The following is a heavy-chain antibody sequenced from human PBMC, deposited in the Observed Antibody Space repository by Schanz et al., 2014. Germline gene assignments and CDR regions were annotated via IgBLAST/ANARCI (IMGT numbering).Heavy chain of an antibody. CDR1: GFNFSTYA. J-gene: IGHJ6*02. CDR3: ARGHYGLDV. V-gene: IGHV3-7*01. D-gene: IGHD3-10*01. Sequence: VHLVESGGGVVQPGGSLRLSCAASGFNFSTYALHWVRQAPGKGLEWVAYIKHDGSEKYHVDSVKGRFTISRDNAKGSVYLQMNSLRAEDTAVYYCARGHYGLDVWGQGTTVTVSS. CDR2: IKHDGSEK.